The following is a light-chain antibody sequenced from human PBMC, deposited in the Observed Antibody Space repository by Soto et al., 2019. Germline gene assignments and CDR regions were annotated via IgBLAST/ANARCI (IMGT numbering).Light chain of an antibody. J-gene: IGKJ1*01. CDR2: KAS. V-gene: IGKV1-5*03. CDR1: QSISTW. Sequence: DIQMTQSPSTLSASVGDRVTITCRASQSISTWLAWYQQKAGKVPKVLIYKASSLERGVPSRFSGSGSGIEFTLTISNLQPDDFATYFCQQYNSYRWTFGQGTKVEIK. CDR3: QQYNSYRWT.